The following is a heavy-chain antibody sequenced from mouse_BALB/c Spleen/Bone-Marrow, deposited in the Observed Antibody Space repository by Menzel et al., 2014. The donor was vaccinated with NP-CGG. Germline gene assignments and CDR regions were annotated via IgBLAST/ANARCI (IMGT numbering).Heavy chain of an antibody. CDR3: TRGGNWDDFDY. Sequence: EVKLQESGGGLVQPGGSRKLSCAASGFTFSSFGMHWVRQTPEKGLEWVAYISSGSSTIYYADTVKGRFTISRDNPKNTLFLQVTSLRSEDTAMYYCTRGGNWDDFDYWGQGTTLPVSS. V-gene: IGHV5-17*02. J-gene: IGHJ2*01. D-gene: IGHD4-1*01. CDR2: ISSGSSTI. CDR1: GFTFSSFG.